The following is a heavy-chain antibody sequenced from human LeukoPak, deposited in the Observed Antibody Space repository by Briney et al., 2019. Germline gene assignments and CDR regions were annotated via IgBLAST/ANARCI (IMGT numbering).Heavy chain of an antibody. Sequence: GGSLRLSCAASGFTFSRYWMSWVRQAPGKGLEWVSDINGSGGSTYYADSVKGRFTISRDNSKNTLYLQMNSLRAEDTAVYYCSMVRGVTPLDYWGQGTLVTVSS. D-gene: IGHD3-10*01. CDR1: GFTFSRYW. CDR2: INGSGGST. CDR3: SMVRGVTPLDY. V-gene: IGHV3-23*01. J-gene: IGHJ4*02.